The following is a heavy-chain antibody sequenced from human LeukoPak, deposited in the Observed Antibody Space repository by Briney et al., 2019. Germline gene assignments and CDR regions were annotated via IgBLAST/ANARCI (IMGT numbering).Heavy chain of an antibody. D-gene: IGHD3-3*01. Sequence: SQTLSLTCTVSGGSISRDNYHWSWIPQPAGKGLESIGRIHTSRSTRYHTPFKSRVIVSLHTSHTQVSLELTSVTAADTAVFDCARLAYDFSSGYYTGGYYYMDVWGKGTTVIVSS. J-gene: IGHJ6*03. CDR3: ARLAYDFSSGYYTGGYYYMDV. CDR2: IHTSRST. CDR1: GGSISRDNYH. V-gene: IGHV4-61*02.